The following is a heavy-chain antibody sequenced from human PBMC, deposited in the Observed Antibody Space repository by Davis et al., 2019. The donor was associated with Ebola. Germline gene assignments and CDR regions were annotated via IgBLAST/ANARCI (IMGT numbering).Heavy chain of an antibody. J-gene: IGHJ3*02. V-gene: IGHV3-23*01. Sequence: GGSLRLSCAASGFTFDSYAMIWVRQAPGKGLEWVSAISGSGGSTYYADSLRGRFTVSRDNSKNTLYLQMNSLRAEDTAVYYCLGAFNIWGRGTMVTVSS. CDR2: ISGSGGST. CDR3: LGAFNI. CDR1: GFTFDSYA.